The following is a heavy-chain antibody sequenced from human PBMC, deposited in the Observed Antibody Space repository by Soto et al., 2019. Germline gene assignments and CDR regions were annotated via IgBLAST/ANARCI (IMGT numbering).Heavy chain of an antibody. CDR2: ISSSSSTI. Sequence: GGSLRLSCAASGFTFSSYSMNWVRQAPGKGLEWVSYISSSSSTIYYADSVKGRFTISRDNAKNSLYLQMNSLRAEDTAVYYCARNYDFWSGYCTKCPDYWGQGTLVTISS. D-gene: IGHD3-3*01. CDR1: GFTFSSYS. J-gene: IGHJ4*02. CDR3: ARNYDFWSGYCTKCPDY. V-gene: IGHV3-48*01.